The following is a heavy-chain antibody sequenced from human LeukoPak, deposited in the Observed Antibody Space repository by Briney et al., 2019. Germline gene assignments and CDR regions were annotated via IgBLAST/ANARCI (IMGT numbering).Heavy chain of an antibody. Sequence: GGSLRLSCAASGFTFSSYGMHWVRQAPGKGLEWVAVITYDGSNKYYADSVKGRFTISRDNSKNTLYLQMNSLRAEDTAVYYCAKDLYYYDSSGYSDYWGQGTLVTVSS. D-gene: IGHD3-22*01. V-gene: IGHV3-30*18. J-gene: IGHJ4*02. CDR2: ITYDGSNK. CDR3: AKDLYYYDSSGYSDY. CDR1: GFTFSSYG.